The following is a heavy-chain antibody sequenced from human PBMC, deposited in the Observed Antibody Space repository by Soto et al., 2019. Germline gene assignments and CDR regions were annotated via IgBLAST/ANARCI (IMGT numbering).Heavy chain of an antibody. V-gene: IGHV3-30-3*01. J-gene: IGHJ2*01. CDR2: ISYDGSNK. D-gene: IGHD3-22*01. CDR1: GFTFSSYA. Sequence: GSLRLSCAASGFTFSSYAMHWVRQAPGKGLEWVAVISYDGSNKYYADSVKGRFTISRDNSKNTLYLQMNSLRAEDTAVYYCAKALAYDSSGYTFDLWGRGTLVTVSS. CDR3: AKALAYDSSGYTFDL.